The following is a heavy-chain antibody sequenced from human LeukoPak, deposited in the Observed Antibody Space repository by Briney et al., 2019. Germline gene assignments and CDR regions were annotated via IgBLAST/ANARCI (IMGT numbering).Heavy chain of an antibody. Sequence: PGGSLRLSCAASGFTISSYYMAWVRQALGKGLEWVSVIYHSGNTDYADSVKGRFTISRDNAKNSLYLQMNTLRADDTAVYYCARDYKGLSEYWGQGTLVTVSS. CDR3: ARDYKGLSEY. D-gene: IGHD1-1*01. V-gene: IGHV3-53*01. CDR2: IYHSGNT. J-gene: IGHJ4*02. CDR1: GFTISSYY.